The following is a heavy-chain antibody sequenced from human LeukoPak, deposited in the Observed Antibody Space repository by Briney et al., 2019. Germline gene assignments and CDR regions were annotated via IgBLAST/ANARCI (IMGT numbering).Heavy chain of an antibody. J-gene: IGHJ3*02. D-gene: IGHD3-22*01. CDR3: ARGLSLSGYLDAFDI. CDR2: IYSDGRT. CDR1: GLTVSNKY. V-gene: IGHV3-53*01. Sequence: TGASLRLSCAASGLTVSNKYMTWVRQAPGKGLEWVSLIYSDGRTYYADSVKGRCTISRDNSKNTLYLQMNSLRVEDTAVYFCARGLSLSGYLDAFDIWGQGTMVTVSS.